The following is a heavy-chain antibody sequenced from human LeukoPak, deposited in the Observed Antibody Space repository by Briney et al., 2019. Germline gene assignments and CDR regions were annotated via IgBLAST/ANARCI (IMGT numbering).Heavy chain of an antibody. CDR2: ISNNGGYT. D-gene: IGHD6-13*01. CDR3: AKRAGSSWYEGFDY. CDR1: GFTFSSSA. V-gene: IGHV3-23*01. J-gene: IGHJ4*02. Sequence: GGSLRLSCAASGFTFSSSAMSWVRQAPGKGLEWVSAISNNGGYTYYADSVQGRFTISRDNSKSTLCLQMNSLRAEDTAVYYCAKRAGSSWYEGFDYWGQGTLVTVSS.